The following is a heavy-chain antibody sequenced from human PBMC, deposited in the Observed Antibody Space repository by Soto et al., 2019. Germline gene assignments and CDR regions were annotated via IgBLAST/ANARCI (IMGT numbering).Heavy chain of an antibody. Sequence: GGSLRLSCAASGFTFSSYAMSWVRLAPGKGLEWVSDISGSGGTSHYADSVRGRFTISRDNSKNTLFLQMNSLRAEDTAIYYCAKGTRVAAGSTALDSWGQGTLVTVSS. J-gene: IGHJ4*02. V-gene: IGHV3-23*01. CDR1: GFTFSSYA. CDR2: ISGSGGTS. CDR3: AKGTRVAAGSTALDS. D-gene: IGHD6-13*01.